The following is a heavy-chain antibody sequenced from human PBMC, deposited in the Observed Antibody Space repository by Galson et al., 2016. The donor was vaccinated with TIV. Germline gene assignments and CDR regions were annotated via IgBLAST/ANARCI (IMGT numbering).Heavy chain of an antibody. V-gene: IGHV2-70*10. CDR1: GFSLNTDGMC. Sequence: ALVKPTQTLTLTCTFSGFSLNTDGMCVNWIRQPPGKALEWIARIDWDDDKCYTSSLNTRHTISKDTSKNQVVLTMTNMDPEDTATYYCARISGYYDRSGKYIPRSFDYWGQGTPVTVSS. D-gene: IGHD3-22*01. J-gene: IGHJ4*02. CDR3: ARISGYYDRSGKYIPRSFDY. CDR2: IDWDDDK.